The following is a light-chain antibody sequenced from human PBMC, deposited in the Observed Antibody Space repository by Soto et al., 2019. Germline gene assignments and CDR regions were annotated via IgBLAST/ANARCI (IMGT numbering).Light chain of an antibody. CDR2: DVS. CDR1: SSDVGGYSY. Sequence: QSVLTQPASVSGSPGRSITISCSGTSSDVGGYSYVSWYQQHPGKAPKLMIYDVSNRPSGVSNRFSGSKSGNTASLTISGLQAEDEADYYCTSYTSSSPANVVFGGGTKLTVL. V-gene: IGLV2-14*01. CDR3: TSYTSSSPANVV. J-gene: IGLJ2*01.